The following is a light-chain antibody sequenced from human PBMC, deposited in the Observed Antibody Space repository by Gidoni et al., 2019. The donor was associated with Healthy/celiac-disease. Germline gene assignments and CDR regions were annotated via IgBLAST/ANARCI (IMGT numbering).Light chain of an antibody. CDR1: SSDVGGYNY. CDR2: EVS. J-gene: IGLJ3*02. CDR3: SSYAGSNNWV. V-gene: IGLV2-8*01. Sequence: QSALTQPPSASGSPGQSVTISCTGTSSDVGGYNYVSWYQQNPGKAPKLMIYEVSQRPSGVPDRFSGPKSGNTASLTVSGLQAEDEADYYCSSYAGSNNWVFGGGTKLTVL.